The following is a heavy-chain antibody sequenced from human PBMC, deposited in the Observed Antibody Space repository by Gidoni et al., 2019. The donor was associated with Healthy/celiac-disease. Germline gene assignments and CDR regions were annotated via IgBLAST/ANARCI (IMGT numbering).Heavy chain of an antibody. V-gene: IGHV3-30*04. CDR2: ISYDGSNK. CDR3: AREGEVLRFLEWKSNWFDP. D-gene: IGHD3-3*01. CDR1: GFTFSSYA. J-gene: IGHJ5*02. Sequence: QVQLVESGGGVVQPGRSLRLSCAASGFTFSSYAMPWVRQAPGKGLEWVAVISYDGSNKYYADSVKGRFTISRDNSKNTLYLQMNSLRAEDTAVYYCAREGEVLRFLEWKSNWFDPWGQGTLVTVSS.